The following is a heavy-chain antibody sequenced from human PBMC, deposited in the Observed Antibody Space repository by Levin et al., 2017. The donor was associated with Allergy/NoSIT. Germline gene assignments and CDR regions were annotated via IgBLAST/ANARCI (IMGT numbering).Heavy chain of an antibody. CDR2: INHSGST. J-gene: IGHJ6*03. D-gene: IGHD5-18*01. V-gene: IGHV4-34*01. CDR1: GGSFSGYY. Sequence: SETLSLTCAVYGGSFSGYYWSWIRQPPGKGLEWIGEINHSGSTNYNPSLKSRVTISVDTSKNQFSLKLSSVTAADTAVYYCARGYSYRGLDYYYYYYMDGWGKGTTVTVSS. CDR3: ARGYSYRGLDYYYYYYMDG.